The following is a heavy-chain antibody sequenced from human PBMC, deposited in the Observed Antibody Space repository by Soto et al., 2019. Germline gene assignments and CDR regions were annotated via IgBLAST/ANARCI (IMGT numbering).Heavy chain of an antibody. CDR2: ISSSSSVI. Sequence: GGSLRLSCAASGFTFGTYEMNWVRQAPGKGLEWLSYISSSSSVIKYADSVEGRFTISRDNAKNQFSLKLSSVTAADTAVYYCAREDSGYYLDAFDIWGQGTMVTVSS. D-gene: IGHD3-22*01. CDR1: GFTFGTYE. V-gene: IGHV3-48*03. J-gene: IGHJ3*02. CDR3: AREDSGYYLDAFDI.